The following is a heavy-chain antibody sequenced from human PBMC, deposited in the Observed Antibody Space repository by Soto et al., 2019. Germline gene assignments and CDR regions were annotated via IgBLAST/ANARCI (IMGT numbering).Heavy chain of an antibody. D-gene: IGHD6-19*01. Sequence: QVQLVESGGGVVQPGRSLRLSCAASGFTFSSYGMHWVRQAPGKGLEWVAVISYDGSNKYYADSVKGRFTISRDNSKNTLYLQMNCLRAEDTAVYYCVILSSGWYSEQGLWGRGTLVTVSS. CDR2: ISYDGSNK. CDR3: VILSSGWYSEQGL. J-gene: IGHJ2*01. V-gene: IGHV3-30*03. CDR1: GFTFSSYG.